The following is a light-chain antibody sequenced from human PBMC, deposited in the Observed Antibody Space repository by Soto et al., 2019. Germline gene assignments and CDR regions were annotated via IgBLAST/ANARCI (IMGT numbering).Light chain of an antibody. V-gene: IGLV2-14*03. CDR2: DVS. CDR3: SSYTSSSIV. J-gene: IGLJ2*01. CDR1: SSDVGGYNY. Sequence: QSALTQPASVSGSPGQSITISCTGTSSDVGGYNYVSWYQQHPGKAPKLMIYDVSNRPSGVSNRFSGSKSGNTASLTISGLQPEDEADYYCSSYTSSSIVFGGGTKPTVL.